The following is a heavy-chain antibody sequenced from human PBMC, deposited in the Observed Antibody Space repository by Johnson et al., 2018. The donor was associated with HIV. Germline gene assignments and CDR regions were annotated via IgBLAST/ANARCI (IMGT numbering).Heavy chain of an antibody. Sequence: VQLVESGGGVVQPRGSLRLSCAASGFTFSSYAISWVRQAPGKGLEWVSAISGSGGSTYYADSVTGRFTISRDNSKNTLYLQINSLRAEDTAVYYCAKDRTSAQSAFDIWGQGTMVTVSS. CDR2: ISGSGGST. V-gene: IGHV3-23*04. CDR3: AKDRTSAQSAFDI. D-gene: IGHD1-1*01. J-gene: IGHJ3*02. CDR1: GFTFSSYA.